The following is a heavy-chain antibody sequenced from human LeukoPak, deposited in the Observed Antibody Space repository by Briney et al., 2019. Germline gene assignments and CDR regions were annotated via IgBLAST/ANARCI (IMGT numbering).Heavy chain of an antibody. CDR2: ISWNSGSI. CDR3: ANSPYGSGSYYNVGY. J-gene: IGHJ4*02. V-gene: IGHV3-9*01. Sequence: SLRLSCAASGFTFDDYAMHWVRQTPGKGLEWVSGISWNSGSIAYADSVKGRFTISRDNAKNSLYLQMNSLRAEDTALYYCANSPYGSGSYYNVGYWGQGTLVTVSS. CDR1: GFTFDDYA. D-gene: IGHD3-10*01.